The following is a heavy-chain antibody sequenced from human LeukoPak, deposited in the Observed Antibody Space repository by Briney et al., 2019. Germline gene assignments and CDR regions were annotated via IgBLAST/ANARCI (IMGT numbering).Heavy chain of an antibody. Sequence: SETLSLTCTVYGGSISSSSYYWGWIRQPPGKGLEWIGSIYDSGSTYYNPSLKSRVTISVDTSKNQYSLKLSSVTAADTAVSYCARDRVKYYYDSSYFDYWGQGTLVTVSS. J-gene: IGHJ4*02. CDR3: ARDRVKYYYDSSYFDY. V-gene: IGHV4-39*07. D-gene: IGHD3-22*01. CDR1: GGSISSSSYY. CDR2: IYDSGST.